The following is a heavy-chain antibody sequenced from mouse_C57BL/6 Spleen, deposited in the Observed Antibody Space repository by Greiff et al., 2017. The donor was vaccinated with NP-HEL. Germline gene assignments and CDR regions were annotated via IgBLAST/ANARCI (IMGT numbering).Heavy chain of an antibody. Sequence: VQLQQSGAELVKPGASVKLSCKASGYTFTSYWMHWVKQRPGQGLEWIGMIHPNSGSTNYNEKFKSKATLTVDKSSSTAYMQLSILTSEDSAVYYCAIYYSNYAWFAYWGQGTLVTVSA. CDR3: AIYYSNYAWFAY. D-gene: IGHD2-5*01. J-gene: IGHJ3*01. CDR1: GYTFTSYW. CDR2: IHPNSGST. V-gene: IGHV1-64*01.